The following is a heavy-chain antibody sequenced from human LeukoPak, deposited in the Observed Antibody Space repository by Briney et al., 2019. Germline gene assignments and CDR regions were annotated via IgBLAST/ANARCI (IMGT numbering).Heavy chain of an antibody. CDR1: GFTFDDYG. CDR3: AKADRADFWSGYSFDAFDI. D-gene: IGHD3-3*01. V-gene: IGHV3-23*01. CDR2: ISGSGGST. J-gene: IGHJ3*02. Sequence: GGSLRLSCAASGFTFDDYGMSWVRQAPGKGLEWVSAISGSGGSTYYADSVKGRFTISRDNSKNTLYLQMNSLRAEDTAVYYCAKADRADFWSGYSFDAFDIWGQGTMVTVSS.